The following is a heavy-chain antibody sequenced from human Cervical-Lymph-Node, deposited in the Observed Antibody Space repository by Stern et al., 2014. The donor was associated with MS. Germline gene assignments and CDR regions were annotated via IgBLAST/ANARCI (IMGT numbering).Heavy chain of an antibody. CDR2: ISSSSSTI. J-gene: IGHJ1*01. CDR1: GFTFSSYS. CDR3: ASEIVTVTTSEYFQH. V-gene: IGHV3-48*02. Sequence: EVQLVESGGGLVQPGGSLRLSCAASGFTFSSYSMNWVRQAPGKGLEWVSYISSSSSTIYYADSVKGRFTISRDNAKNSLYLQMNSLRDEDTAVYYCASEIVTVTTSEYFQHWGQGTLVTVSS. D-gene: IGHD4-17*01.